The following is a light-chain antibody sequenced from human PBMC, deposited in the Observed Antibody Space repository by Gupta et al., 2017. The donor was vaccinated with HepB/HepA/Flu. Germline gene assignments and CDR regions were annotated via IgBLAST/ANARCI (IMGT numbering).Light chain of an antibody. CDR2: NDS. CDR3: LSADSSGTDVV. CDR1: SLPKKY. V-gene: IGLV3-16*01. Sequence: SYELTPPPSVSVSLGPMARITCSGTSLPKKYAYWYQQKPGQFPVLVIYNDSERPSGIPERFSGSSSGTRVTVTISGVQAEDEADYYCLSADSSGTDVVFGGGTKLTVL. J-gene: IGLJ2*01.